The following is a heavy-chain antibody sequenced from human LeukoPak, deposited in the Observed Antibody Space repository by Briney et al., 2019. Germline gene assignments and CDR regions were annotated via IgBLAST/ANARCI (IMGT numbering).Heavy chain of an antibody. Sequence: ASVKVSCKASGYTFRSYGISWVRQAPGQGLEWMGWISVYNGNTKFAQKFQDRVTMTIDTSTSTAYMELTSLRSDDTAVYYCARDDPHYSTSASFWGQGTLVTVSS. CDR1: GYTFRSYG. J-gene: IGHJ4*02. CDR3: ARDDPHYSTSASF. D-gene: IGHD6-6*01. V-gene: IGHV1-18*01. CDR2: ISVYNGNT.